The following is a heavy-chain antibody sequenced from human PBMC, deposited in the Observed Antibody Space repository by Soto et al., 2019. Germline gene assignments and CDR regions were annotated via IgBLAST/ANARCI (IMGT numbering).Heavy chain of an antibody. J-gene: IGHJ6*02. CDR2: IIPIFGTA. D-gene: IGHD1-20*01. V-gene: IGHV1-69*06. Sequence: GASVKVSCKASGGTFSSYAISWVRQAPGRGLEWMGGIIPIFGTANYAQKFQGRVTITADKSTSTAYMELSSLRSEDTAVYYCAREALTFNWNPPRYYYYGMDVWGQGTTVTVSS. CDR3: AREALTFNWNPPRYYYYGMDV. CDR1: GGTFSSYA.